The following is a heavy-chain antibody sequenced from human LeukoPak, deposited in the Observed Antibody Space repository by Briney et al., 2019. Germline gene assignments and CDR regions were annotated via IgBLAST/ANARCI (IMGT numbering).Heavy chain of an antibody. CDR2: ISYDGSNK. V-gene: IGHV3-30*18. CDR1: GFTVSSNY. D-gene: IGHD3-22*01. J-gene: IGHJ4*02. CDR3: AKGIHSSGYSRFDY. Sequence: GGSLRLSCAASGFTVSSNYMSWVRQAPGKGLEWVAVISYDGSNKYYADSVKGRFTISRDNSKNTLYLQMNSLRAEDTAVYYCAKGIHSSGYSRFDYWGQGSLVTVSS.